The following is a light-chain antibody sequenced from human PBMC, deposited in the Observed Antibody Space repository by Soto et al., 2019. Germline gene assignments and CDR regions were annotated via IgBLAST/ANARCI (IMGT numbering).Light chain of an antibody. Sequence: TKGDRVTINFRASQSISSWLAWYQQKPGKAPRPLMYDASTLASGVPSRFRGRGSGTEFTLTISSLQPDDFATYYCQQYNSYPWTFGQGTKVDIK. CDR1: QSISSW. V-gene: IGKV1-5*01. CDR2: DAS. CDR3: QQYNSYPWT. J-gene: IGKJ1*01.